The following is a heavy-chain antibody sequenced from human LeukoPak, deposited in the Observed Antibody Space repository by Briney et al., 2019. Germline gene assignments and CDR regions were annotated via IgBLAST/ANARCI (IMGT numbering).Heavy chain of an antibody. D-gene: IGHD4-11*01. CDR2: IGTAGDP. Sequence: GGSLRLSCAASGFTFSSCDMHWVRQATGKGLEWVSAIGTAGDPYYPGSVKGRFTISRENAKNSLYLQMNSLRAGDTAVYYCARALATVTSRRYYYGMDVWGQGTTVTVSS. J-gene: IGHJ6*02. CDR1: GFTFSSCD. CDR3: ARALATVTSRRYYYGMDV. V-gene: IGHV3-13*05.